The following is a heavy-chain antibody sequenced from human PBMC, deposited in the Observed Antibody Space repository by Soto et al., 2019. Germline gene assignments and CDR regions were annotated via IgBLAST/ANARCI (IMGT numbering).Heavy chain of an antibody. CDR3: ARVVLVRGVIIMHYYYYYGMDV. Sequence: PSETLSLTCTVSGGSISSGDYYWSWIRQPPGKGLEWIGYIYYSGSTYYNPSLKSRVTISVDTSKNQFSLKLSSVTAADTAVYYCARVVLVRGVIIMHYYYYYGMDVWGQGTTVTVSS. V-gene: IGHV4-30-4*01. CDR2: IYYSGST. CDR1: GGSISSGDYY. D-gene: IGHD3-10*01. J-gene: IGHJ6*02.